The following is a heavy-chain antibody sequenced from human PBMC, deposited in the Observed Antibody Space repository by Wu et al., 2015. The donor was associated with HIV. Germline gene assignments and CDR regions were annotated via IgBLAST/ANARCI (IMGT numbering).Heavy chain of an antibody. Sequence: QVQLVQSGAEVKKPGASVKVSCKASGYTFTGYYMHWVRQAPGQGLEWMGWINPNSGGTNYAQKFQGRVTMTRDTSISTAYMELSRLRSDDTAVYYCARSSSAPMDYYGSGSYYKFPYYFDYWGQGTLVTVSS. CDR1: GYTFTGYY. D-gene: IGHD3-10*01. J-gene: IGHJ4*02. V-gene: IGHV1-2*02. CDR3: ARSSSAPMDYYGSGSYYKFPYYFDY. CDR2: INPNSGGT.